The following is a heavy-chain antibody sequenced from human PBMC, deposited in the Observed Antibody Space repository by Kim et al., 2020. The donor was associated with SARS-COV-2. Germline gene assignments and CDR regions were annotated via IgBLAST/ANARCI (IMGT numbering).Heavy chain of an antibody. Sequence: GESLKISCKGSGYSFTSYWISWVRQMPGKGLEWMGRIDPSDSYTNYSPSFQGHVTISADKSISTAYLQWSSLKASDTAMYYCARLTFTRTTVTTSPEGLWFDPWGQGTLVTVSS. CDR2: IDPSDSYT. V-gene: IGHV5-10-1*01. CDR3: ARLTFTRTTVTTSPEGLWFDP. J-gene: IGHJ5*02. D-gene: IGHD4-17*01. CDR1: GYSFTSYW.